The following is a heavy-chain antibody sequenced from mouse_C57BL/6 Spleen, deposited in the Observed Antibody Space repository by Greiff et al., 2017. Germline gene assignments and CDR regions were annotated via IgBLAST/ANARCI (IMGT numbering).Heavy chain of an antibody. J-gene: IGHJ4*01. D-gene: IGHD1-1*01. CDR1: GYSFTGYY. CDR2: INPSTGGT. CDR3: ARGRYYGRSPVGDPLDY. Sequence: EVQLQESGPELVKPGASVKISCKASGYSFTGYYMNWVKQSPEKSLEWIGEINPSTGGTTYNQTFKTKATLTVDNSSSTAYMQLKRVTSEDSEVYYCARGRYYGRSPVGDPLDYWGQGTSVTVSS. V-gene: IGHV1-42*01.